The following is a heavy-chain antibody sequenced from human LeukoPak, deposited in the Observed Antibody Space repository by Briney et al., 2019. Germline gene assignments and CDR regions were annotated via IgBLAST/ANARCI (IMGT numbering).Heavy chain of an antibody. V-gene: IGHV3-48*02. D-gene: IGHD4-23*01. CDR1: GFTFSSYA. Sequence: PGGSLRLSCAASGFTFSSYAMSWVRQAPGKGLEWVPYISSGSSTIYYADSVKGRFTISRDNAENSLYLQMSSLRDEDTAVYYCARDNLTPYWYFDLWGRGTLVTVSS. CDR2: ISSGSSTI. J-gene: IGHJ2*01. CDR3: ARDNLTPYWYFDL.